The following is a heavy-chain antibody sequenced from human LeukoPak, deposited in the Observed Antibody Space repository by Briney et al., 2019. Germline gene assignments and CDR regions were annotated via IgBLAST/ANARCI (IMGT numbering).Heavy chain of an antibody. CDR2: ISYDGSYI. D-gene: IGHD1-26*01. Sequence: GGSLRLSCAASGFTFSSFGMHWVRQAPGKGLEWVALISYDGSYIHYADSVKGRFIISRDNSKNTLYLQMNSLRADDTAVYHCARDRYSGSYLQTGPCAHWGQGTLVTVSS. V-gene: IGHV3-30*03. J-gene: IGHJ4*02. CDR3: ARDRYSGSYLQTGPCAH. CDR1: GFTFSSFG.